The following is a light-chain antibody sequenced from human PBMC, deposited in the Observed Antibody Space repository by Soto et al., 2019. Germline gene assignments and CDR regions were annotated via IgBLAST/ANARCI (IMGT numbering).Light chain of an antibody. V-gene: IGLV1-47*02. CDR1: SSNIGTNY. J-gene: IGLJ3*02. CDR3: ATRDNSLSRWV. CDR2: CND. Sequence: QAVLTQPPSASGTPGQRATISCPGSSSNIGTNYVYWYKQLPGTAPKLLIYCNDQRPSGVPDRLSGSKSGTSASLAISGLRSEDEADYYCATRDNSLSRWVFGGGTKLTVL.